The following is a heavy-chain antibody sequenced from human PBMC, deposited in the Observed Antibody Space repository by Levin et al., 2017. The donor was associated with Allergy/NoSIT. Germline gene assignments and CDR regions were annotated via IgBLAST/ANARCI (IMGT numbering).Heavy chain of an antibody. CDR2: FSGSGGTT. CDR1: GFTFSSYA. CDR3: AKGDRWGEGGYVDY. V-gene: IGHV3-23*01. Sequence: GGSLRLSCAASGFTFSSYAMNWVRQAPGKGLEWVSSFSGSGGTTYYADSVRGRFTISRDNSKNTLYLQMDSLRAEDTAVYYCAKGDRWGEGGYVDYWGQGTLVTVSS. D-gene: IGHD5-24*01. J-gene: IGHJ4*02.